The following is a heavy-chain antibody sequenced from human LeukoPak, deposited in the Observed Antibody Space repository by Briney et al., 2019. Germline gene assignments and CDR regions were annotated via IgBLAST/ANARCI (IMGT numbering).Heavy chain of an antibody. V-gene: IGHV4-34*01. Sequence: SETLSLTCAVYGGSFSGYYWSWIRQPPGKGLEWIGEINHSGSTNYNPSLKSRVTISVDTSKNQSSLKLSSVTAADTAVYYCARHEAAAAGTPLDYWGQGTLVTVSS. CDR2: INHSGST. CDR1: GGSFSGYY. CDR3: ARHEAAAAGTPLDY. J-gene: IGHJ4*02. D-gene: IGHD6-13*01.